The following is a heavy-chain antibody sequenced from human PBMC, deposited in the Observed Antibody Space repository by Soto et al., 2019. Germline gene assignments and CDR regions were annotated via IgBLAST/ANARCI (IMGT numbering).Heavy chain of an antibody. CDR3: ARGGPAVELPYEF. D-gene: IGHD1-7*01. Sequence: QVQLVQSGAEVKKPGASVKVSCKASGYTFTTYDMHWVRQAPGQGLEWMGIFNPSGGSTSLAQKFQGRVTMTRDTSTSTVYMELISLRSEDTALYYCARGGPAVELPYEFWGQGTLVTVSS. J-gene: IGHJ4*02. V-gene: IGHV1-46*01. CDR1: GYTFTTYD. CDR2: FNPSGGST.